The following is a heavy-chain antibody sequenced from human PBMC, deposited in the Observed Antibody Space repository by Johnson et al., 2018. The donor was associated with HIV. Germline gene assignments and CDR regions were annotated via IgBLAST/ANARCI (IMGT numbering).Heavy chain of an antibody. Sequence: SLLLSFSSSFFPFLPSSLPFFLPSPFPFLSFFSFLSYDGSNKYYADSAKGRFTISRDNSKNTLYLQMNSLRAEDTAVYYCARADPYDRSGYYLGIQGAFDIWGQGTMVTVSS. CDR2: LSYDGSNK. CDR1: FFPFLPSS. CDR3: ARADPYDRSGYYLGIQGAFDI. J-gene: IGHJ3*02. D-gene: IGHD3-22*01. V-gene: IGHV3-30-3*01.